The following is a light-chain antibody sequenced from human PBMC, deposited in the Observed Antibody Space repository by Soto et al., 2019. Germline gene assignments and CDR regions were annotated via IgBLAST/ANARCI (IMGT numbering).Light chain of an antibody. CDR2: GVS. CDR1: QSVRSTY. CDR3: QQYGDWPLT. J-gene: IGKJ4*01. Sequence: EIVMTQSPVTLSVSPGERATLSCRASQSVRSTYLAWYQQKPGQAPRLLIFGVSNRAAGIPARFSGSGSGTEFTLTISSLQSEDFAVYYRQQYGDWPLTFGGGTKVEIK. V-gene: IGKV3-15*01.